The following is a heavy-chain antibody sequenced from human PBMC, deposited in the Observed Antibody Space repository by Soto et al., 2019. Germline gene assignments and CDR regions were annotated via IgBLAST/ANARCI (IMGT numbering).Heavy chain of an antibody. Sequence: QVRLEESGPGLVKPSQTLSLICTVSGGSINNGNYFWNWIRHHPENGLEWIGYIYYSGSTRYNPSLKNRATMSIDTSKYQFSLRLNSVTAADTAVYFWARDGVYGGSRGGRDVWCRGTTVMVSS. CDR1: GGSINNGNYF. CDR2: IYYSGST. J-gene: IGHJ6*02. D-gene: IGHD2-15*01. CDR3: ARDGVYGGSRGGRDV. V-gene: IGHV4-31*03.